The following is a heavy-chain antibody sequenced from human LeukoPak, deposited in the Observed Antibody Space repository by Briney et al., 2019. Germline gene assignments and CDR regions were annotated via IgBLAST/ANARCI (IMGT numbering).Heavy chain of an antibody. CDR3: AKVFRSGDLFVSDY. J-gene: IGHJ4*02. V-gene: IGHV3-23*01. CDR1: GFTFSSYA. CDR2: ISGSGGST. D-gene: IGHD4-17*01. Sequence: GGSLRLSCAASGFTFSSYAMSWVRQAPGKGLEWALGISGSGGSTYYADSVKGRFTISRDISKNTLYLQMNSLRVEDTAVYYCAKVFRSGDLFVSDYWGQGTLVTVSS.